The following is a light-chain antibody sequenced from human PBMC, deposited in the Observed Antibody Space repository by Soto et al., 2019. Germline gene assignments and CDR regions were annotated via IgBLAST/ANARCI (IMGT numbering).Light chain of an antibody. CDR3: QSYDSSLSGHVV. Sequence: QSVLTQPPSVSGAPGQRVTISCTGSSSNIGAGYDVHWYQQLPGTAPKLLIYGNSHRPSGVPDRFSGSKSGTSASLAITGLQAEDDADYCCQSYDSSLSGHVVFGGGTKVTVL. CDR1: SSNIGAGYD. V-gene: IGLV1-40*01. J-gene: IGLJ2*01. CDR2: GNS.